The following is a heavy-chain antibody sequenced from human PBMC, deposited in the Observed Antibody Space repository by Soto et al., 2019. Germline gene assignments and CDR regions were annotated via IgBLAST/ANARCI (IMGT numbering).Heavy chain of an antibody. J-gene: IGHJ4*02. CDR1: GYIFTDYY. Sequence: QVQLVQSGAEVKKPGASVKVSCEASGYIFTDYYLHWVRQAPGQGLEYMGWINPNNGGTKYAQKFQGRVAMTSGTLLLNWLTSDDTAVYFCARSLSTIGARLDYWVQGTLVTVSS. CDR3: ARSLSTIGARLDY. D-gene: IGHD6-6*01. CDR2: INPNNGGT. V-gene: IGHV1-2*02.